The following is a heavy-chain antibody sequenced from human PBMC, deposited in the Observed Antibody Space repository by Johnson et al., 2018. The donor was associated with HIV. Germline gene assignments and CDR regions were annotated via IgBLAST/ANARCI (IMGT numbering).Heavy chain of an antibody. CDR1: KFTFSSYA. CDR3: ARGDCSGGSCYSEGATDAFDI. CDR2: ISYDGSNK. V-gene: IGHV3-30-3*01. J-gene: IGHJ3*02. D-gene: IGHD2-15*01. Sequence: VQLVESGGGVVQPGRSLRLSCAASKFTFSSYAMHWVRQAPGKGLEWVAIISYDGSNKYYADSVKGRFTISSDNSKNTLYLQMNSLRAEDTAVYYCARGDCSGGSCYSEGATDAFDIWGQGTMVTVSS.